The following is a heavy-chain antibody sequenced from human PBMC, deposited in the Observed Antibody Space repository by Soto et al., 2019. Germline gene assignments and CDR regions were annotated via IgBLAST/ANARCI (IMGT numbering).Heavy chain of an antibody. CDR2: INAGNGNT. CDR1: GYTFTSYA. CDR3: VREGLTNYDILTGRKIDAFDI. J-gene: IGHJ3*02. D-gene: IGHD3-9*01. Sequence: ASVKVSGKASGYTFTSYAMHWVRQAPGQRLEWMGWINAGNGNTKYSQKFQGRVTITRDTSASTAYMELSSLRSEDTAVYYCVREGLTNYDILTGRKIDAFDIWGQGTMVTVSS. V-gene: IGHV1-3*01.